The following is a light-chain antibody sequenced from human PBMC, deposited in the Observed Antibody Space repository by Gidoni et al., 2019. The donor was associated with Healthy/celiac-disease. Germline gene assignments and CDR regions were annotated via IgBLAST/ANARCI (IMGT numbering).Light chain of an antibody. CDR1: QSVSSN. CDR2: GAS. Sequence: PAPLSVSPGERATRPCRASQSVSSNLSWYQQKPGQAPRLLIYGASTRATGIPARVSGSGSGTEFTLTISSLQSEDFAVYYCQQYNNWPQTFGQGTKVEIK. CDR3: QQYNNWPQT. V-gene: IGKV3-15*01. J-gene: IGKJ1*01.